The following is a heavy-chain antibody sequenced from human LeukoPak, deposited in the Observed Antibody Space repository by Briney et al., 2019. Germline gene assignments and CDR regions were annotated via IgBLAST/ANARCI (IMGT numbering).Heavy chain of an antibody. CDR1: GFTFDDYA. V-gene: IGHV3-9*01. CDR3: ASLLAAFDI. CDR2: ISWNSGSI. Sequence: GGSLRLSCAASGFTFDDYAMHWVRQAPGKGLEWVSGISWNSGSIGYADSVKGRFTISRDNAKNSLYLQMNSLRAEDTALYYCASLLAAFDICGQGTMVTVSS. J-gene: IGHJ3*02.